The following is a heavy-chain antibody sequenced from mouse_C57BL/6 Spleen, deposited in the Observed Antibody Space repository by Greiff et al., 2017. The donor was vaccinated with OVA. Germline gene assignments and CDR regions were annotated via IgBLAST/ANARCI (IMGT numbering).Heavy chain of an antibody. CDR3: ARVGLYYGNSYAMDY. J-gene: IGHJ4*01. CDR2: IDPSDSYT. D-gene: IGHD2-1*01. Sequence: QVQLQQPGAELVMPGASVKLSCKASGYTFTSYWMHWVKPRPGQGLEWIGEIDPSDSYTNYNQKFKGKSTLTVDKSSSTAYMQLSSLTSEDSAVYYCARVGLYYGNSYAMDYWGQGTSVTVSS. CDR1: GYTFTSYW. V-gene: IGHV1-69*01.